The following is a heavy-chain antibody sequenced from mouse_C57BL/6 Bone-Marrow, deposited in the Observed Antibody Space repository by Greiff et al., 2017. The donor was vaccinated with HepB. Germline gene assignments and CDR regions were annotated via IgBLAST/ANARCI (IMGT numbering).Heavy chain of an antibody. J-gene: IGHJ2*01. CDR1: GYTFTDYY. CDR3: ASFYYGSGLDY. Sequence: VQLQQSGPVLVKPGASVKMSCKASGYTFTDYYMNWVKQSHGKSLEWIGVINPYNGGTSYNQKFKGKATLTVDKSSSTAYMELNSLTSEDSAVYYCASFYYGSGLDYWGQGTTLTVSS. D-gene: IGHD1-1*01. V-gene: IGHV1-19*01. CDR2: INPYNGGT.